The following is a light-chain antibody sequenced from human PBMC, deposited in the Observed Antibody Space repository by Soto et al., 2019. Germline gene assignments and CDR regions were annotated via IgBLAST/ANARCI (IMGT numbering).Light chain of an antibody. CDR3: QQYNEWPET. V-gene: IGKV3-15*01. CDR2: GAS. CDR1: HSVRSS. J-gene: IGKJ1*01. Sequence: DIVLTQSPATLSLSPVERATLSCMASHSVRSSLAWYQQKPGQAPRLLIHGASTRATGIPGRFSGSGSGTEFTLIISSLQSEDFAVYYCQQYNEWPETFGHGTKVDIK.